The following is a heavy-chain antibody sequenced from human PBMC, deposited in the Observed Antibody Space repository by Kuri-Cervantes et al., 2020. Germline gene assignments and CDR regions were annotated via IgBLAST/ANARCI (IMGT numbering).Heavy chain of an antibody. CDR2: ISFNGKNE. V-gene: IGHV3-30*17. D-gene: IGHD1-26*01. CDR1: GFSISNYA. CDR3: AKDRYSGGLDV. Sequence: GESLKISCAASGFSISNYAMHWVRQAPGKGLEWVAVISFNGKNEYYADSVKGRFTISRDNSKNTLYLQMNSLRAEDTAVYYCAKDRYSGGLDVWGKGTTVTVSS. J-gene: IGHJ6*04.